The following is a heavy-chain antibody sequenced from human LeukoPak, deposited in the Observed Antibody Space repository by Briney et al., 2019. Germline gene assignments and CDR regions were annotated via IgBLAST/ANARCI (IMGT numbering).Heavy chain of an antibody. D-gene: IGHD6-13*01. Sequence: ETLSLTCAVSGYSISSGYYWGWIRQPPGKGLEWVSSISSSSSYIYYADSVKGRFTISRDNAKNSLYLQMNSLRAEDTAVYYCARNLRESSSYYFDYWGQGTLVTVSS. V-gene: IGHV3-21*01. J-gene: IGHJ4*02. CDR1: GYSISSGYY. CDR2: ISSSSSYI. CDR3: ARNLRESSSYYFDY.